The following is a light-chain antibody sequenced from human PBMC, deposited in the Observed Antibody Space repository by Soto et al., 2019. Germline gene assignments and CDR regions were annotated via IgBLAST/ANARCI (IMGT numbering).Light chain of an antibody. CDR3: PQFGTAPRT. Sequence: EIVLTQSPALLSVSPGQRATLSCGASQTVASNNLAWYQLKPGLSPRLLIFDASYRATGIPDRFSGSVSGTVFTLTISRLEPEDSAVYYCPQFGTAPRTFGGGPQVEIK. V-gene: IGKV3D-20*01. J-gene: IGKJ4*01. CDR2: DAS. CDR1: QTVASNN.